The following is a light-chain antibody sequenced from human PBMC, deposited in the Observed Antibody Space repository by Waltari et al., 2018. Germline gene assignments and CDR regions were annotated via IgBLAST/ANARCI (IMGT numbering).Light chain of an antibody. CDR1: HSNIGPNY. J-gene: IGLJ2*01. CDR3: ATWDDSLSGPSVV. V-gene: IGLV1-47*01. CDR2: RND. Sequence: QSVLTQPTSASGTPGQTVTISCSGSHSNIGPNYVYWYQQLPGTAPKFLIYRNDQQASGVPDRFSGSKSGTSASLAISGLRSEEEADYYCATWDDSLSGPSVVFGGGTKLTVL.